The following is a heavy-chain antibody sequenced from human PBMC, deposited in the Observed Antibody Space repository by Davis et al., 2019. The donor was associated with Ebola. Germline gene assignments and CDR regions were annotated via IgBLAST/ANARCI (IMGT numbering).Heavy chain of an antibody. CDR2: ISAYTGNL. D-gene: IGHD1-26*01. CDR3: ARGELPFDY. V-gene: IGHV1-18*01. CDR1: GYCFNNYP. Sequence: ASVKVSCKASGYCFNNYPISWVRQAPGQGFEWMGWISAYTGNLNYAQKFQGRVTMTRDTSTSTAYMELRSLRSDDTAVYYCARGELPFDYWGQGTLVTVSS. J-gene: IGHJ4*02.